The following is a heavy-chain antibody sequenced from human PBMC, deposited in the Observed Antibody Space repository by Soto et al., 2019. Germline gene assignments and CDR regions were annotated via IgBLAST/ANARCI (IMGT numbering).Heavy chain of an antibody. D-gene: IGHD4-17*01. CDR1: GFTFTSSA. CDR3: AASPGATVTTGYYYYGMDV. Sequence: SVKVSCKTSGFTFTSSAVQWVRQARGQRLEWIGWIVVGSGNTNYAQKFQERVTITRDMSTSTAYMELSSLGSEDTAVYYCAASPGATVTTGYYYYGMDVWGQGTTVSLL. CDR2: IVVGSGNT. V-gene: IGHV1-58*01. J-gene: IGHJ6*02.